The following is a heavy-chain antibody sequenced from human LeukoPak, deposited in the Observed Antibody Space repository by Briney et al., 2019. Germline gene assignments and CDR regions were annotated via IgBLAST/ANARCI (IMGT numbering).Heavy chain of an antibody. V-gene: IGHV4-59*08. D-gene: IGHD5-18*01. CDR2: IYYTGIT. CDR1: GDSISSYY. Sequence: PSETLSLTCTVSGDSISSYYWSWIRQPPGKGLEWIGYIYYTGITNYNPSLKSRVTISVDTSKNQFSLRLRSVTAADTAVYYCARATTIQLWPVSQEYYFDYWGQGTLVTVSS. CDR3: ARATTIQLWPVSQEYYFDY. J-gene: IGHJ4*02.